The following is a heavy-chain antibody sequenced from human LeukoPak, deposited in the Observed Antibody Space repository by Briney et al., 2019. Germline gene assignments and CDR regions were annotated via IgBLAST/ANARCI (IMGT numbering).Heavy chain of an antibody. Sequence: SETLSLTCAVYGGSFSGYYWSWIRQPPGKGLEWIGEINHSGSTNYNPSLKSRVTISVDTSKNQFSLKLSSVTAADTAVYYCARVRFLEWLPNWYFDLWGRGTLVTVSS. CDR3: ARVRFLEWLPNWYFDL. D-gene: IGHD3-3*01. CDR1: GGSFSGYY. J-gene: IGHJ2*01. V-gene: IGHV4-34*01. CDR2: INHSGST.